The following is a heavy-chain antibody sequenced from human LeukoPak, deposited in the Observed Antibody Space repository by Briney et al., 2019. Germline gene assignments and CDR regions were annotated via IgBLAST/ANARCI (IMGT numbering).Heavy chain of an antibody. J-gene: IGHJ4*02. CDR2: AYYSGHT. V-gene: IGHV4-59*08. CDR1: GGSVNGNY. Sequence: SETLSLTCSVSGGSVNGNYWSWIRQPPGKGLEWIGYAYYSGHTNYNSSLKSRVTMSLDTSKSQFSLRLSSVTAADTAVYFCARHPFATPFDYWGPGTLVTVSS. D-gene: IGHD2-15*01. CDR3: ARHPFATPFDY.